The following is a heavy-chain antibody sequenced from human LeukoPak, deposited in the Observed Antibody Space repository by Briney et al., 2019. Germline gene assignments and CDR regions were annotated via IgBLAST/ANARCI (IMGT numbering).Heavy chain of an antibody. Sequence: GGSLRLSCAASGFTFSSYAMHWVRQAPGKGLEWVAVISYDGSNKYYADSVKGRFTISRDNSKNTLYLQMNSLRAEDTAVYYCARPNYYDSSGYYSSPGYWGQGTLVTVSS. CDR1: GFTFSSYA. CDR2: ISYDGSNK. J-gene: IGHJ4*02. D-gene: IGHD3-22*01. CDR3: ARPNYYDSSGYYSSPGY. V-gene: IGHV3-30-3*01.